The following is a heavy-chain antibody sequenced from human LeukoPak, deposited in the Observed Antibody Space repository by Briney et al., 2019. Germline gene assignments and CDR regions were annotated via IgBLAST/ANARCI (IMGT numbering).Heavy chain of an antibody. CDR3: AREGFDY. Sequence: GGSLRLSCAASGFTFSNYNMNWVRQAPGKGLEWVSSITGSTSYIYYADSVKGRFTISRDNAKNSLYLQMNSLRAEDTAVYYCAREGFDYWGQGTLVTVSS. J-gene: IGHJ4*02. CDR1: GFTFSNYN. CDR2: ITGSTSYI. V-gene: IGHV3-21*01.